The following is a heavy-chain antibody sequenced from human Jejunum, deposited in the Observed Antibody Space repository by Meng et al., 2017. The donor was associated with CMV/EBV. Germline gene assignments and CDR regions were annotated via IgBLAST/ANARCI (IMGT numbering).Heavy chain of an antibody. CDR2: ITSSSSTV. CDR1: RFGFSSYG. V-gene: IGHV3-48*04. CDR3: ARDPVLSGLDV. J-gene: IGHJ6*02. Sequence: DSRFGFSSYGMNWVRQAPGKGLEWISYITSSSSTVFYADSVRGRFTISRDNANNSLYLQMNNLRADDTALYYCARDPVLSGLDVWGQGATVTVSS.